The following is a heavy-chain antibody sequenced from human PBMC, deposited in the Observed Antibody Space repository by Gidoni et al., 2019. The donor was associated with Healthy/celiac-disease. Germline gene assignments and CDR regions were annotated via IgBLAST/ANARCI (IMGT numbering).Heavy chain of an antibody. CDR2: TYSVGST. J-gene: IGHJ4*02. CDR1: GFPVSRKS. CDR3: ARGNIAVAGSFDY. D-gene: IGHD6-19*01. Sequence: EVQLVESGGGLVQPGGSLRLSCAAPGFPVSRKSMSWVRQAPGKGLEWVSVTYSVGSTYYADSVKGRFTISRHNSKNTLYLQMNILRAEDTAVYYCARGNIAVAGSFDYWGQGTLVTVSS. V-gene: IGHV3-53*04.